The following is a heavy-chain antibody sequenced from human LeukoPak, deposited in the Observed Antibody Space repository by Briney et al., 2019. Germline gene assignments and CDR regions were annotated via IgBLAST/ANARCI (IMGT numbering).Heavy chain of an antibody. J-gene: IGHJ3*02. CDR3: AKPVGVPTRPFDI. V-gene: IGHV3-23*01. Sequence: GGFLRLSCAASGFTFSSYGMSWVRQAPGKGLEWVSVISGGSVTTYYADSVKGRFTISRDNSKKTLYMQMNRLRAEETAVYYCAKPVGVPTRPFDIWGQGTMVTVSS. CDR1: GFTFSSYG. D-gene: IGHD1-26*01. CDR2: ISGGSVTT.